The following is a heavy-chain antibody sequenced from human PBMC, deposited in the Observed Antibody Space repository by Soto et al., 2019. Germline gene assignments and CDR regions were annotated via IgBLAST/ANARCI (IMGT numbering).Heavy chain of an antibody. CDR1: GESLSSSSYY. CDR2: IYYSGRT. D-gene: IGHD5-12*01. J-gene: IGHJ5*02. CDR3: ARGRPPLYDSRESYPSKWFDP. Sequence: SETLSLTCIVSGESLSSSSYYWGWIRQPPGKGLEWIGSIYYSGRTYYNPSFKSRVTVSIDTSKNQFSLKLSSVTAADTAVYYCARGRPPLYDSRESYPSKWFDPWGQGTLVNVSS. V-gene: IGHV4-39*01.